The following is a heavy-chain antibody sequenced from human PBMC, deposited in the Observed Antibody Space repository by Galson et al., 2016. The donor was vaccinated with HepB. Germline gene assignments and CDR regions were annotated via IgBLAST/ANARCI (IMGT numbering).Heavy chain of an antibody. J-gene: IGHJ4*02. V-gene: IGHV2-5*01. CDR2: LYSNDDK. D-gene: IGHD1-1*01. CDR3: AHSKRLGVFTLFDS. Sequence: PALVKPTQTLTLTCTLSGVSLTNNAMAVGWIRQPPGKALEWLALLYSNDDKRYSPSLRSRVTITRDTSKNQVVLTMTNLEPLDTATYFCAHSKRLGVFTLFDSWGQGTLVTVSS. CDR1: GVSLTNNAMA.